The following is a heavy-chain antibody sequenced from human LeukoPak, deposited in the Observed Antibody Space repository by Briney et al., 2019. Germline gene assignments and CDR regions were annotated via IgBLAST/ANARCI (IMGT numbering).Heavy chain of an antibody. J-gene: IGHJ6*02. CDR1: GFTFSSYA. D-gene: IGHD4-17*01. Sequence: PGRSLRLSCAASGFTFSSYAMHWVRQAPGKGLEWVAVVSYDGSNKYYADSVKGRFTISRDNSKNTLYLQMNSLRAEDTAVYYCAREEDYGDQLGLDYYYGMDVWGQGTTVTVSS. CDR3: AREEDYGDQLGLDYYYGMDV. V-gene: IGHV3-30*04. CDR2: VSYDGSNK.